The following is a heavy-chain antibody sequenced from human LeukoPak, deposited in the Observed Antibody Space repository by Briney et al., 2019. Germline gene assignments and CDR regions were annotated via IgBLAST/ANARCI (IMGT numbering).Heavy chain of an antibody. V-gene: IGHV3-23*01. CDR2: ISDSGGST. J-gene: IGHJ4*02. CDR1: GFTFSSYE. Sequence: PGGSLRLSCAASGFTFSSYEMNWVRQAPGKGLEWVSLISDSGGSTNYADSVKGRFTISRDNSKNTLYLQMNTLRAEDTAIYYCASSYGSSAYYPFDYWGQGTLVTVFS. CDR3: ASSYGSSAYYPFDY. D-gene: IGHD3-22*01.